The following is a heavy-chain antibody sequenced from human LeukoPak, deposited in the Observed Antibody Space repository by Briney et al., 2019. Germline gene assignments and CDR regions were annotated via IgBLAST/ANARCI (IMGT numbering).Heavy chain of an antibody. CDR2: INHSGST. Sequence: SETLSLTCAVYGGSFSGYYWSWIRQPPGKGLEWIGEINHSGSTNYNPSLKSRVTISVDTSKNQFSLKLSSVTAADTAVYYCARRRLSSSWYYFDYWGQGTLVTASS. CDR1: GGSFSGYY. V-gene: IGHV4-34*01. J-gene: IGHJ4*02. CDR3: ARRRLSSSWYYFDY. D-gene: IGHD6-13*01.